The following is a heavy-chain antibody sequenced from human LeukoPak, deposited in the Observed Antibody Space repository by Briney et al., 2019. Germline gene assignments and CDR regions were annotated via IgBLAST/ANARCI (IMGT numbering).Heavy chain of an antibody. CDR2: IYSGGST. CDR1: GFTVSSNY. CDR3: ARDRQYYFDY. Sequence: GGSLRLSYAASGFTVSSNYMSWVRQAPGKGLEWVSVIYSGGSTYYADSVKGRFTISRDNSKNTLYLQMNSLRAEDTAVYYCARDRQYYFDYWGQGTLVTVSS. J-gene: IGHJ4*02. V-gene: IGHV3-66*01.